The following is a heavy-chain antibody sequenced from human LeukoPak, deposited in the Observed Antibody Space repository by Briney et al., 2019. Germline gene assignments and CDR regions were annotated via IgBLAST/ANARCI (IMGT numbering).Heavy chain of an antibody. J-gene: IGHJ4*02. Sequence: SETLSLTCTVSGGSISSYYWSWIRQPPGKGLEWIGRIYTSGTTNYNPSLKSGVTMSVDTSKNQFSLRLSSVTAADTAMYYCAEGYSYGRLWGEGTLVTVSS. CDR1: GGSISSYY. D-gene: IGHD5-18*01. CDR2: IYTSGTT. CDR3: AEGYSYGRL. V-gene: IGHV4-4*07.